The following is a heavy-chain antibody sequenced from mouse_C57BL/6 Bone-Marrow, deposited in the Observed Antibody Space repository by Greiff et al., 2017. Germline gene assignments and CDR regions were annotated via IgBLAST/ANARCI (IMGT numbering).Heavy chain of an antibody. CDR2: IDPATGDT. J-gene: IGHJ2*01. CDR1: GFNIKDDY. V-gene: IGHV14-4*01. Sequence: EVQLQQSGAELVRPGASVKLSCTASGFNIKDDYMNWVKQRPEQGLEWIGWIDPATGDTESASKFQGKDTITADTSSNTAYQQLRRLPSEDTSVYYCSKGLTTFDDWGQGTTLTVSS. D-gene: IGHD1-1*01. CDR3: SKGLTTFDD.